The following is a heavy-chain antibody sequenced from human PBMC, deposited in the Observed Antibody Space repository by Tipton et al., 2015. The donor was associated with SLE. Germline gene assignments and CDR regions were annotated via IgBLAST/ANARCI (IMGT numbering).Heavy chain of an antibody. D-gene: IGHD1-7*01. V-gene: IGHV3-33*01. J-gene: IGHJ6*03. Sequence: SGFTFRSYGMHWVRQAPGKGLEWVAVIWYDGSTKYYADSVKGRFTISRDNSKNTLHLQMNTLRAEDTAVYFCARGMITGTNYYYMDVWGRGTTVTVSS. CDR2: IWYDGSTK. CDR1: GFTFRSYG. CDR3: ARGMITGTNYYYMDV.